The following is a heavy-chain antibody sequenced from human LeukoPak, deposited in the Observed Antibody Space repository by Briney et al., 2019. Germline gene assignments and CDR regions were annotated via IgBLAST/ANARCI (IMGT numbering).Heavy chain of an antibody. CDR1: GGSFSVYY. Sequence: PSETLSLSCAVYGGSFSVYYWSWIRQPPGEGLEWIGEVNHSGSTNYNPSLKSRVTISVHTSKNHFSLKLSSVNAADTAVYYCAMEFIAAAGTKNGLEIWGQGTMDTVSS. D-gene: IGHD6-6*01. J-gene: IGHJ3*02. CDR3: AMEFIAAAGTKNGLEI. CDR2: VNHSGST. V-gene: IGHV4-34*01.